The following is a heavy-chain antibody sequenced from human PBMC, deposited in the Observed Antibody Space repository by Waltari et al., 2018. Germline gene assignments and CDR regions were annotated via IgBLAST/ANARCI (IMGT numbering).Heavy chain of an antibody. CDR3: ARLGRRSSSWRSAGSDYYYMDV. Sequence: EVQLVQSGAEVKKPGESLKISCKGSGYSFTSYWIGWVRQMPGKGLEWMGIIYPGDSDTRYSPSFQGQVTISADKSISTAYLQWSSLKASDTAMYYCARLGRRSSSWRSAGSDYYYMDVWGKGTTVTVSS. CDR1: GYSFTSYW. J-gene: IGHJ6*03. D-gene: IGHD6-13*01. CDR2: IYPGDSDT. V-gene: IGHV5-51*01.